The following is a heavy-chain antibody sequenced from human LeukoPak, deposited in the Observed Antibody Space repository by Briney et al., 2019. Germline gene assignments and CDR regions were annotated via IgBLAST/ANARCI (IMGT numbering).Heavy chain of an antibody. CDR3: ARFGSRRLVRGYYYYMDV. CDR1: GGSMNTYY. J-gene: IGHJ6*03. D-gene: IGHD2-8*02. Sequence: SETLSLTCTVSGGSMNTYYWTWVRQPPGKGLEWIGHIHYSGSTDYNPSLKSRVTISIDTSKNQFSLRLSSVTAADTAVYYCARFGSRRLVRGYYYYMDVWGKGTTVTVSS. CDR2: IHYSGST. V-gene: IGHV4-59*01.